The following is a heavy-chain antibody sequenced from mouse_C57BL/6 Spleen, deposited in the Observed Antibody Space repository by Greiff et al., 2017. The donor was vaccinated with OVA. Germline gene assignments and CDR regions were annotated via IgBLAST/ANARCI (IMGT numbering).Heavy chain of an antibody. CDR2: IHPNSGST. D-gene: IGHD4-1*01. CDR3: ARRLGYYAMDY. CDR1: GYTFTSYW. J-gene: IGHJ4*01. Sequence: VQLQQSGAELVKPGASVKLSCKASGYTFTSYWMHWVKQRPGQGLEWIGMIHPNSGSTNYNEKFKSKATLTVDKSSSTAYMQLSSLTSEDSAVYYCARRLGYYAMDYWGQGTSVTVSS. V-gene: IGHV1-64*01.